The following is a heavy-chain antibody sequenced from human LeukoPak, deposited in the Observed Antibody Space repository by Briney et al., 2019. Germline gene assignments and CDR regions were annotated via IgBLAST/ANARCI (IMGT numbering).Heavy chain of an antibody. CDR3: ARGGGYDRDWFDP. Sequence: PGGSLRLSCAASGFSFGSYGMHWVRQAPGKGLEWVAFIRYDGSNKYYADSVKGRFTISRDNSKNTLYLQMNSLRAEDTAVYYCARGGGYDRDWFDPWGQGTLVTVSS. CDR1: GFSFGSYG. V-gene: IGHV3-30*02. J-gene: IGHJ5*02. D-gene: IGHD5-12*01. CDR2: IRYDGSNK.